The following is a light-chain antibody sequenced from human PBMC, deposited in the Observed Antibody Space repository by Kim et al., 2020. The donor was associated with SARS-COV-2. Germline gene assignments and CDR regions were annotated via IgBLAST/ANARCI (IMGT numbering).Light chain of an antibody. CDR3: SSRDTTNSHVV. CDR1: SLKTSY. CDR2: GKN. J-gene: IGLJ3*02. Sequence: GQEVKVTCHGASLKTSYATWYQQKPGQAPVLVLYGKNNRPSGIPDRFSASSSSNTGSLTITGAQAEDEADYYCSSRDTTNSHVVFGGGTQLTVL. V-gene: IGLV3-19*01.